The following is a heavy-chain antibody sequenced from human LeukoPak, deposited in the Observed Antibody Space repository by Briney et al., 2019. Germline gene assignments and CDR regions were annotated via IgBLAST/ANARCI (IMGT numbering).Heavy chain of an antibody. CDR2: ISAYNGNT. D-gene: IGHD2-2*01. Sequence: ASVKVSCKASGYTFTNYGISWVRQSPGQGLEWMGWISAYNGNTNYAQKLQGRVTMTTDTSTSTAYMELRSLTSDDTAVYYCARVGAYCTSTSCLDYWGQGTLVTVSS. V-gene: IGHV1-18*01. CDR3: ARVGAYCTSTSCLDY. CDR1: GYTFTNYG. J-gene: IGHJ4*02.